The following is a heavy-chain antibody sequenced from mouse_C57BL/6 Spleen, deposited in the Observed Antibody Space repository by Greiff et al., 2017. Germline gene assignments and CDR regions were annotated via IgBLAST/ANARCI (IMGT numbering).Heavy chain of an antibody. J-gene: IGHJ2*01. CDR3: ARYSNSYYFDV. Sequence: EVKLMDSGGDLVKPGGSLKLSCAASGFTFSSYGMSWVRQTPDKRLEWVATLSSGGSYTYYPDSVKGRFTISRDNAKNTLYMQMSSLKSEDTAMYYCARYSNSYYFDVWGQGTTLTVSS. D-gene: IGHD2-5*01. V-gene: IGHV5-6*01. CDR2: LSSGGSYT. CDR1: GFTFSSYG.